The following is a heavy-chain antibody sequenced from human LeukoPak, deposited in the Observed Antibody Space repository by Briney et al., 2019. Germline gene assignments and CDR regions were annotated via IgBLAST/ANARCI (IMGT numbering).Heavy chain of an antibody. Sequence: SETLSLTCAVSGGSISSYYWSWIRQPAGKGLEWIGRIYTSGSTNYNPSLKSRVTISVDTSKNQFSLKLSSMTAADTAVYYCARALGGYDIEYYFDYWGQGTLVTVSS. CDR3: ARALGGYDIEYYFDY. D-gene: IGHD5-12*01. V-gene: IGHV4-4*07. J-gene: IGHJ4*02. CDR2: IYTSGST. CDR1: GGSISSYY.